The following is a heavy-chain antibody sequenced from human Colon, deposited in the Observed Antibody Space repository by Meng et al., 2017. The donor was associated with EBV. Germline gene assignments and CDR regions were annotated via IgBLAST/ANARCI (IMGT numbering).Heavy chain of an antibody. J-gene: IGHJ1*01. CDR1: VGSSNNQHR. CDR3: LRGSGGSV. V-gene: IGHV4-4*02. CDR2: TPHRGSS. Sequence: VHVARPGPAPGKPAGPLPPHCPVSVGSSNNQHRWAWVRQPPGKGLEWIGETPHRGSSAYSPSLRTRVSMSIDKSKNQFSLKLTSVTAADTAVYHCLRGSGGSVWGQGTLVTVSS. D-gene: IGHD3-10*01.